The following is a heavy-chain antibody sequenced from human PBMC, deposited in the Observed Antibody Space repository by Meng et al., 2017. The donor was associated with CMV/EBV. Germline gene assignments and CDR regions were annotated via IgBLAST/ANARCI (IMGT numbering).Heavy chain of an antibody. CDR3: ARVRNRMTTVTNFDY. CDR1: GFTFSSYS. J-gene: IGHJ4*02. D-gene: IGHD4-17*01. CDR2: ISSSSSYI. Sequence: EVQLVESGXXLXKPGGXXRXXXXXSGFTFSSYSMNWVRQAPGKGLEWVSSISSSSSYIYYADSVKGRFTISRDNAKNSLYLQMNSLRAEDTAVYYCARVRNRMTTVTNFDYWGQGTLVTVSS. V-gene: IGHV3-21*01.